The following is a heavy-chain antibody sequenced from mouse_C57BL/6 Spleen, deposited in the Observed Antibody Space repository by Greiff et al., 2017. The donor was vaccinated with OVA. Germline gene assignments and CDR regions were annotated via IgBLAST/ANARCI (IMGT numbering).Heavy chain of an antibody. Sequence: QVQLQQPGTELVKPGASVKLSCKASGYTFTSYWMHWVKQRPGQGLEWIGNINPSNGGTNYNEKFKSKATLTVDKSSSTAYMQLSSLTSEDSADYYGARMGVLQPYDFDYWGQGTTLTVSS. CDR1: GYTFTSYW. CDR2: INPSNGGT. D-gene: IGHD1-1*01. V-gene: IGHV1-53*01. J-gene: IGHJ2*01. CDR3: ARMGVLQPYDFDY.